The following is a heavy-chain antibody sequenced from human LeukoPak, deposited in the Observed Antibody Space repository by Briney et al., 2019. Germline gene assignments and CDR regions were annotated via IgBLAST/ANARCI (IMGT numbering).Heavy chain of an antibody. V-gene: IGHV4-34*01. J-gene: IGHJ4*02. CDR1: GGSLSGYY. CDR2: INHSGST. CDR3: AGSRGYSYGYNN. D-gene: IGHD5-18*01. Sequence: SETLSLTCAVYGGSLSGYYWSWIRQPPGKGLEWIGEINHSGSTNYNPSLKSRVTISVDTSKNQFSLKLSSVTAADTAVYYCAGSRGYSYGYNNWGQGTLVTVSS.